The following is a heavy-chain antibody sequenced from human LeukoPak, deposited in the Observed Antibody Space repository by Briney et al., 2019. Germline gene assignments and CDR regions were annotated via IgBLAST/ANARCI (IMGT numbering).Heavy chain of an antibody. D-gene: IGHD2-15*01. J-gene: IGHJ4*01. V-gene: IGHV4-59*08. CDR1: GDSISPYY. Sequence: KPSETLSLTCTVSGDSISPYYWNWIRQPPGKGLECIGYISYSGSTNYNPSLKSRVTISVDTSKNQFSLKLNSVTAADTAVYYCARHCSGGSCYSVFDYWGHGTLVTVSS. CDR3: ARHCSGGSCYSVFDY. CDR2: ISYSGST.